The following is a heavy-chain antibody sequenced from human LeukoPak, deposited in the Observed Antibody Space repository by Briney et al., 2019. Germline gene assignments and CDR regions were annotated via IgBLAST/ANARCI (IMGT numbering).Heavy chain of an antibody. D-gene: IGHD3-10*01. CDR1: GGSISSDGYY. Sequence: SQTLSLTCTVSGGSISSDGYYWTWIRQDPGKGLEWIGYISYSGSTKYNPSLKSRVIISADTSKNQLSLSLSSVTAADTAVYYCARGGRRFGTKGAIFDYWGQGTLVTVSS. CDR3: ARGGRRFGTKGAIFDY. CDR2: ISYSGST. J-gene: IGHJ4*02. V-gene: IGHV4-31*03.